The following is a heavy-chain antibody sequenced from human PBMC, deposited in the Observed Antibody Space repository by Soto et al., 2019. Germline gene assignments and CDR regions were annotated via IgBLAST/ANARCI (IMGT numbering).Heavy chain of an antibody. J-gene: IGHJ4*02. CDR2: IIPIFGAP. V-gene: IGHV1-69*12. CDR3: ARGGYYYDRSGYYYFTTNDY. D-gene: IGHD3-22*01. Sequence: QVQLVQSGAEVKKPGSSVKVSCKASGGTFSSDAVNWVRQAPGQGLEWMGGIIPIFGAPKYAQEFQGRVTITADESTNTAYMELSSLRSEDTAVYYCARGGYYYDRSGYYYFTTNDYWGQGTLVTVSS. CDR1: GGTFSSDA.